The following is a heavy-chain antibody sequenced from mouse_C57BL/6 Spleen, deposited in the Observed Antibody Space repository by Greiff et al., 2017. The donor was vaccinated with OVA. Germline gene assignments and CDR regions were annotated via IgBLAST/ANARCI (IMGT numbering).Heavy chain of an antibody. D-gene: IGHD2-4*01. CDR3: ARDVYDDYDEEYYYAMDY. J-gene: IGHJ4*01. Sequence: VQLQQSGAELARPGASVKLSCKASGYTFTSYGISWVKQRTGQGLEWIGEIYPRSGNTYYNEKFQGKATLTADKSSSTAYMELRSLTSEDSAVYFCARDVYDDYDEEYYYAMDYWGQGTSVTVSS. CDR1: GYTFTSYG. CDR2: IYPRSGNT. V-gene: IGHV1-81*01.